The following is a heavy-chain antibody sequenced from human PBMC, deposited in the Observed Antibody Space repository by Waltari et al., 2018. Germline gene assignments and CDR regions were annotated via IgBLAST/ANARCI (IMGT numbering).Heavy chain of an antibody. D-gene: IGHD1-1*01. CDR1: GFPISRFW. CDR3: VGWNDPINS. CDR2: IGPDGSDK. J-gene: IGHJ4*02. V-gene: IGHV3-7*01. Sequence: EAQLVQSGGGLVQPGGSLPPSCAAAGFPISRFWMTWIRQAPGQGLQWVAHIGPDGSDKYYVDSVKGRFTISRDNAENSLLLQMSSLRVEDTALYYCVGWNDPINSWGQGTLVAVSS.